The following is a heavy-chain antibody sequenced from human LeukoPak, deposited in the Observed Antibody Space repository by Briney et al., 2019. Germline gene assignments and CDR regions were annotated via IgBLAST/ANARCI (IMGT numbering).Heavy chain of an antibody. CDR1: GGSLSSYY. CDR3: ARPSVVTAYYFDY. CDR2: IYYSGST. D-gene: IGHD4-23*01. V-gene: IGHV4-39*01. Sequence: SETLSLTCTVSGGSLSSYYWGWIRQPPGKGLEWIGSIYYSGSTYYNPSLKSRVTISVDTSKNQFSLKLSSVTAADTAVYYCARPSVVTAYYFDYWGQGTLVTVSS. J-gene: IGHJ4*02.